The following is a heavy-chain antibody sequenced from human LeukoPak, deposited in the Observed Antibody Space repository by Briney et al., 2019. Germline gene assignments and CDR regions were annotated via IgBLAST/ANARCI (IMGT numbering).Heavy chain of an antibody. J-gene: IGHJ4*02. D-gene: IGHD3-22*01. CDR1: GGTFSSYA. CDR3: ARTYYDSSGYYHNYFDY. Sequence: SVKVSCKASGGTFSSYAISWVRQAPGQGLEWMGGIIPIFGTANYAQKFQGRVTITADESTSTAYMELSSLRSEDTAVYYCARTYYDSSGYYHNYFDYWGQGTLVTVSS. CDR2: IIPIFGTA. V-gene: IGHV1-69*13.